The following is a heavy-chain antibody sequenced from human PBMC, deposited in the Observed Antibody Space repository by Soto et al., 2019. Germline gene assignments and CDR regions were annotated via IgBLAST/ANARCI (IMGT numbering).Heavy chain of an antibody. CDR2: IYTSGIT. J-gene: IGHJ6*03. CDR3: SRLGEYQTPYYYSVLAF. CDR1: DGNIINHY. Sequence: TVSDGNIINHYWSWIRQKDGKGLEWIGRIYTSGITNYNPSLKSRVTMSGDTSKNQFSRKLSSVTAADTAVYYCSRLGEYQTPYYYSVLAFLVNGTSVT. V-gene: IGHV4-4*07. D-gene: IGHD3-16*01.